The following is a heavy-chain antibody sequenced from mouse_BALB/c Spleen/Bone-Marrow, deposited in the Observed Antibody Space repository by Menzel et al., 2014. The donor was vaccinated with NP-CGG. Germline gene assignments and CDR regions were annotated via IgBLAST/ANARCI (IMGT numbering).Heavy chain of an antibody. CDR1: GFGFSSYW. CDR3: ARLSYYGRFAY. J-gene: IGHJ3*01. Sequence: EVKLQESGAGLVQPGGSLILSCAASGFGFSSYWMSWVRQAPGKGLKWIGEINPDSSTINYTPTLKDKFIISRDNAKTTLYLQMSTVRSEDTALYYCARLSYYGRFAYWGQRTLITVSA. V-gene: IGHV4-1*02. CDR2: INPDSSTI. D-gene: IGHD1-1*01.